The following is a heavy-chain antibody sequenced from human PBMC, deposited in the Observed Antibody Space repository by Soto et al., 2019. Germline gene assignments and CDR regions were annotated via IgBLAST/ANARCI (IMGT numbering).Heavy chain of an antibody. D-gene: IGHD3-16*01. J-gene: IGHJ6*02. CDR2: IKQDGSEK. CDR1: GFTFSDSW. CDR3: ASLGRHG. Sequence: EVQLVESGGGLVQPGGSLRLSCAASGFTFSDSWMDWVRQAPGKGPEWVANIKQDGSEKNYVDSVKRRFTISRDNAKNSLYLQMNSLRAEDTAVYYCASLGRHGWGQGTTVTVSS. V-gene: IGHV3-7*01.